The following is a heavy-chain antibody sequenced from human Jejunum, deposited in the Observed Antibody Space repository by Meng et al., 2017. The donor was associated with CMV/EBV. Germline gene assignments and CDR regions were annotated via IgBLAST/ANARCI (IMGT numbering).Heavy chain of an antibody. Sequence: SKNIYYWSGIRQPPGKGLEWIGYIYNSASTNYNPSLKSRVTISVDTSRKQFSLKLTSVTAADTAVYYCAKGSLGYCTSSSCLADSWGQGTLVTVSS. D-gene: IGHD2-2*01. CDR1: SKNIYY. CDR3: AKGSLGYCTSSSCLADS. CDR2: IYNSAST. J-gene: IGHJ4*02. V-gene: IGHV4-59*01.